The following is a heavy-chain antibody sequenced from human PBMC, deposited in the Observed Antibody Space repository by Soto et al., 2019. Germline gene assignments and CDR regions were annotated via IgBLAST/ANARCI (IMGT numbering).Heavy chain of an antibody. D-gene: IGHD1-26*01. V-gene: IGHV6-1*01. CDR1: GDSVSSNSAG. CDR2: TYYRSKWYY. J-gene: IGHJ4*01. Sequence: SQTLSLTCAIPGDSVSSNSAGWSWVRQSPSRGLEWLGRTYYRSKWYYEYAVSVRGRITINPDTSKNQYSLQLNSVTPEDTAVYFCARGEQYSGRIFDYWGQGTLVHRLL. CDR3: ARGEQYSGRIFDY.